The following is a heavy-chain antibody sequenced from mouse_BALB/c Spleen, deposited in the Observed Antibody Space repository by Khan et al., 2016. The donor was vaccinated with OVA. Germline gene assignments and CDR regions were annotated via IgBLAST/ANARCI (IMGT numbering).Heavy chain of an antibody. CDR1: GYTFTDYN. Sequence: VQLQQSGPEVVKPGTSVKIPCKASGYTFTDYNVDWVKQSHGKSLEWIGDITPNNGGTIYNQKFKGKATLTVDTSSSTAYMELRSLTSEDTAVYYGTRGEFGGFAYWGQGTLLTVSA. V-gene: IGHV1-18*01. CDR2: ITPNNGGT. CDR3: TRGEFGGFAY. J-gene: IGHJ3*01.